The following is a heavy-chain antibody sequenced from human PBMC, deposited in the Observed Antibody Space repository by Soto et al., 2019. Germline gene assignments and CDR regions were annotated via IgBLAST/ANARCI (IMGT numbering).Heavy chain of an antibody. J-gene: IGHJ6*02. CDR1: GFTFSSYA. Sequence: QVQLVESGGGVVQPGRSLRLSCAASGFTFSSYAMHWVRQAPGKGLEWVAVISYDGSNTYYADSVKGRFTISRDNSKNTLYLQMNSLRAEDTAVYYCARGPESYYYYGMDGWGQGTTVTVSS. V-gene: IGHV3-30-3*01. CDR2: ISYDGSNT. CDR3: ARGPESYYYYGMDG.